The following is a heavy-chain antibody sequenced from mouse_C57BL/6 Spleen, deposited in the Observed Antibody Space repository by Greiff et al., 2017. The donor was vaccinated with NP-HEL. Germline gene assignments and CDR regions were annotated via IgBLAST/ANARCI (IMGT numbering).Heavy chain of an antibody. J-gene: IGHJ2*01. CDR2: ISSGSSTI. CDR1: GFTFSDYG. V-gene: IGHV5-17*01. Sequence: EVQRVESGGGLVKPGGSLKLSCAASGFTFSDYGMHWVRQAPEKGLEWVAYISSGSSTIYYADTVKGRFTISRDNAKNTLFLQMTSLRSEDTAMYYCARDYDYDGVYFDYWGQGTTLTVSS. D-gene: IGHD2-4*01. CDR3: ARDYDYDGVYFDY.